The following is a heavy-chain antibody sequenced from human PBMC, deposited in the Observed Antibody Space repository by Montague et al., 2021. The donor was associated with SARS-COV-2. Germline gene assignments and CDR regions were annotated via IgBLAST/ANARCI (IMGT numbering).Heavy chain of an antibody. CDR3: AKDSYYYGLGYGMDV. CDR1: GSTFSNSA. Sequence: SLRLSFAASGSTFSNSAMNWVRQAPGKGLEWVSGSSGSDGGTHYADSVKGRFTISRDNSKNVLYLQMNSLRAEDTALYYCAKDSYYYGLGYGMDVWGQGTTVTVSS. D-gene: IGHD3-10*01. J-gene: IGHJ6*02. CDR2: SSGSDGGT. V-gene: IGHV3-23*01.